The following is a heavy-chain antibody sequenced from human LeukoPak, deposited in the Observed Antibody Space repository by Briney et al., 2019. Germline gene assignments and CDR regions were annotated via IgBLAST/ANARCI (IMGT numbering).Heavy chain of an antibody. CDR2: INPSGGST. V-gene: IGHV1-46*03. D-gene: IGHD3-3*01. Sequence: VASVKVSCKASGYTFTSYYMHWVRQAPGQGVEWMGIINPSGGSTSYAQKFQGRVTMTRETSTSTVYMELSSLRSEDTAVYYCARRMGDYDFWSGYSRGDYYYYMDVWGKGTTVTVSS. J-gene: IGHJ6*03. CDR1: GYTFTSYY. CDR3: ARRMGDYDFWSGYSRGDYYYYMDV.